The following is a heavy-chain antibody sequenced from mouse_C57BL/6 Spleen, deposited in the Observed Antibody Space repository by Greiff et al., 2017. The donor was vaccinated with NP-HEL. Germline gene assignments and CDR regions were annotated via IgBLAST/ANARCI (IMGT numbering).Heavy chain of an antibody. V-gene: IGHV5-9-1*02. D-gene: IGHD2-4*01. CDR3: TRDDYDYDAAWFAY. CDR1: GFTFSSYA. CDR2: ISSGGDYI. Sequence: EVKVEESGEGLVKPGGSLKLSCAASGFTFSSYAMSWVRQTPEKRLEWVAYISSGGDYIYYADTVKGRFTISRDNARNTLYLQMSSLKSEDTAMYYCTRDDYDYDAAWFAYWGQGTLVTVSA. J-gene: IGHJ3*01.